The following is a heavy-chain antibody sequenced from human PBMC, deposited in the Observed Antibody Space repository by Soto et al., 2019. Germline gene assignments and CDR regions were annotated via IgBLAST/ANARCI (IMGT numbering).Heavy chain of an antibody. CDR1: GFTFSSYS. J-gene: IGHJ4*02. D-gene: IGHD5-12*01. CDR2: STSTNGYT. V-gene: IGHV3-21*01. Sequence: GGSQRLFCASFGFTFSSYSMNWVRQAPGKGLRYVSSSTSTNGYTSNANSEKGRFTISRDNAKNTLYLQMNSLRAEETAVYYCAKVPPHHPEATEVYFDYWGQGTLVTVSS. CDR3: AKVPPHHPEATEVYFDY.